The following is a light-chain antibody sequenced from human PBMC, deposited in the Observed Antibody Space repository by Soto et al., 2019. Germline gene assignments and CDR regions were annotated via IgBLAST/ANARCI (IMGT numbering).Light chain of an antibody. J-gene: IGKJ4*01. CDR2: AAS. CDR3: QQSYSTPLT. Sequence: DIQMTQSPSSLSASVGDRVTITCRASQSISSYLNWYQQKPGKAPKLLIYAASSLQGGVPSRFSGSGSGTDFTRTISSLQPEDFATYYCQQSYSTPLTFGGGTKVEI. CDR1: QSISSY. V-gene: IGKV1-39*01.